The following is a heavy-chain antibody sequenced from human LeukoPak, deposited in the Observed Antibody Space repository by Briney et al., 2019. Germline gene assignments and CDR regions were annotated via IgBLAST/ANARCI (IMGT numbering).Heavy chain of an antibody. CDR2: INPSGGST. CDR3: ARDRQWLVPNWFDP. Sequence: ASVKVSFTPSGYTFTSYYMHWVRQAPGQGLEWMGIINPSGGSTSYAQKFQGRVTMTRDTSTSTVYIELSSLRSEDTAVYYCARDRQWLVPNWFDPWGPGTPVTVPS. CDR1: GYTFTSYY. D-gene: IGHD6-19*01. V-gene: IGHV1-46*01. J-gene: IGHJ5*02.